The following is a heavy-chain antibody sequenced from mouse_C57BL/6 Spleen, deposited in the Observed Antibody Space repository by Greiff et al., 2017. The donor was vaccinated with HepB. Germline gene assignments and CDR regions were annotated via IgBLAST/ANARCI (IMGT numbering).Heavy chain of an antibody. V-gene: IGHV3-1*01. CDR3: ARNGDGYSFFDV. CDR2: ISYSGST. D-gene: IGHD2-3*01. J-gene: IGHJ1*03. Sequence: EVQRVESGPGMVKPSQSLSLTCTVTGYSITSGYDWHWIRHFPGNKLEWMGYISYSGSTNYNPSLKSRISITHDTSKNHFFLKLNSVTTEDTATYYCARNGDGYSFFDVWGTGTTVTVSS. CDR1: GYSITSGYD.